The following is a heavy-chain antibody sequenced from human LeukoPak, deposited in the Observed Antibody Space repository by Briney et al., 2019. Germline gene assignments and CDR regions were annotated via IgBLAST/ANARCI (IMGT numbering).Heavy chain of an antibody. J-gene: IGHJ4*02. CDR1: GFTFSSYG. V-gene: IGHV3-30*02. CDR2: IRYDGSNK. D-gene: IGHD6-13*01. Sequence: SGGSLRLSCAASGFTFSSYGMHWVRQAPGKGLEWVAFIRYDGSNKYYADSVKGRFTISRDNSKNTLYLQMNSLRAEDTAVYYCARDLSRLAAAGRAGGYWGQGTLVTVSS. CDR3: ARDLSRLAAAGRAGGY.